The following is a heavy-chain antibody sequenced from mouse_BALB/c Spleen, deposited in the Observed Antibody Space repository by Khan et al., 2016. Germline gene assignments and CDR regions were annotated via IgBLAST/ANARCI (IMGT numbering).Heavy chain of an antibody. V-gene: IGHV3-2*02. Sequence: EVQLQESGPGLVKPSQSLSLTCTVTGYSITSDYAWNWIRQFPGNKLEWMCYISYSGSTSYNPSLKSRISITRDTSKNQFFLQLNSVTTEDTATDYCARNYYGSSYIDYWGQGTTLTVSS. J-gene: IGHJ2*01. CDR1: GYSITSDYA. CDR3: ARNYYGSSYIDY. CDR2: ISYSGST. D-gene: IGHD1-1*01.